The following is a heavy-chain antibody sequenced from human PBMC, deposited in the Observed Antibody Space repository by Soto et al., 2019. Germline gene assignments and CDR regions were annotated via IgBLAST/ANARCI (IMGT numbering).Heavy chain of an antibody. CDR3: AKNQERELPRVIDF. CDR2: MSGSSSTT. J-gene: IGHJ4*02. CDR1: GLTFSNYA. D-gene: IGHD1-7*01. Sequence: EVRLLESGGGLVKPGGYLRLSCATSGLTFSNYAMSWVRQAPGGGLEWVSSMSGSSSTTYYADPVRGRFTISKDRSKNTLYLQMSSLRAEDTALYYCAKNQERELPRVIDFWGQGTLVTVSS. V-gene: IGHV3-23*01.